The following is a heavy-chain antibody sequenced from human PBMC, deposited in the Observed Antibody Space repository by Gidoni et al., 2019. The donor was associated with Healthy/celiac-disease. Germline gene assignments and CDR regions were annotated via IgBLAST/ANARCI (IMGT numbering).Heavy chain of an antibody. CDR2: ISSSSSYI. Sequence: EVQLVESGGGLVKPGGSLRLSCAASGFTFSSYSMNWVRQAPGKGLEWVSSISSSSSYIYYADSVKGRFTISRDNAKNSLYLQMNSLRAEDTAVYYCARTPLWDGDYYFDYWGQGTLVTVSS. V-gene: IGHV3-21*01. D-gene: IGHD4-17*01. CDR1: GFTFSSYS. CDR3: ARTPLWDGDYYFDY. J-gene: IGHJ4*02.